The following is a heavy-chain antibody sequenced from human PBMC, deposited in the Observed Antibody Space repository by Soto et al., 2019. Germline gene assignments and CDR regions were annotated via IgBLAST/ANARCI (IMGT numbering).Heavy chain of an antibody. J-gene: IGHJ4*02. CDR1: GFTFSSYA. CDR3: AKGSGPYYDSSGHFDY. V-gene: IGHV3-23*01. D-gene: IGHD3-22*01. CDR2: ISGSGGST. Sequence: GSLRLSCAASGFTFSSYAMSWARQAPGKGLEWVSAISGSGGSTYYADSVKGRFTISRDNSKNTLYLQMNSLRAEDTAVYYCAKGSGPYYDSSGHFDYWGQGTLVTVSS.